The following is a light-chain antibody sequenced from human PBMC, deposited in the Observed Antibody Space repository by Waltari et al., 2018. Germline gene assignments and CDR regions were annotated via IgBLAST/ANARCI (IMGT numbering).Light chain of an antibody. Sequence: WYQHRPDKAPRLIIYDAVKRPSGVSNRFSGSMSGYTASLTISGLQAEDEADYYCCSYTSSDTYVFGSGTTVTVL. CDR2: DAV. J-gene: IGLJ1*01. V-gene: IGLV2-14*02. CDR3: CSYTSSDTYV.